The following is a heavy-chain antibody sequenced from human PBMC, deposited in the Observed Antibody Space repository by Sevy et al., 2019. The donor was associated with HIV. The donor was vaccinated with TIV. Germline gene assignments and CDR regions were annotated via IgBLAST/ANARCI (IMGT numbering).Heavy chain of an antibody. V-gene: IGHV3-74*01. CDR1: GFNFSKSW. CDR3: VSAAVYAMDV. CDR2: INTDGSTT. Sequence: GGALRLSCAASGFNFSKSWMHWVRQAPGKGLVWVSYINTDGSTTNSADSVKGRFTTSRDNAKNTLYLEMNSLRADDTGVYLCVSAAVYAMDVWGQGTTVTVSS. D-gene: IGHD6-19*01. J-gene: IGHJ6*02.